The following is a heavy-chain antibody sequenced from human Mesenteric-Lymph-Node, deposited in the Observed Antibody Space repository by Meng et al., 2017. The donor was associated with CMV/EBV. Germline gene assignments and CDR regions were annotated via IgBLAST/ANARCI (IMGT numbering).Heavy chain of an antibody. J-gene: IGHJ3*02. V-gene: IGHV4-59*01. Sequence: GSLRLSCTVSGGSIRTYYWSWIRQPPGKGLEWIGYIYYSGSTNYNPSLKSRVTMSVDTSKNQFSLNLSSMTAADTAVYYCARGGDLVATTTTDAFDIWGQGTMVTVSS. CDR1: GGSIRTYY. CDR2: IYYSGST. CDR3: ARGGDLVATTTTDAFDI. D-gene: IGHD5-12*01.